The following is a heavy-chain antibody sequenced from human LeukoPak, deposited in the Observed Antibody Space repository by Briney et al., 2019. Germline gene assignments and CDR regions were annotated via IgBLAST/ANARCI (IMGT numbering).Heavy chain of an antibody. V-gene: IGHV4-34*01. D-gene: IGHD2-2*01. CDR2: INHSGST. Sequence: PSETLSLTCAVYGGSFSGYYWSWIRQPPGKGLEWIGEINHSGSTNYNPSLKSRVTISVDTSKNQFSLKLSSVTAADTAVYYCARGQSVPAAMAWRWFDPWGQGTLVTVSS. CDR3: ARGQSVPAAMAWRWFDP. CDR1: GGSFSGYY. J-gene: IGHJ5*02.